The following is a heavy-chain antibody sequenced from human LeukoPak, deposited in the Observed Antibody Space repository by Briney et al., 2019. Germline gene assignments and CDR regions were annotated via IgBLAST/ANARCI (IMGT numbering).Heavy chain of an antibody. V-gene: IGHV3-23*01. J-gene: IGHJ4*02. Sequence: GRSLRLFCVASGFTFSSYAMGWVRQAPGKGLEWVSVISGSGDTTYYAYSVKGRFTVSRDNSKLYLQMNSLRAADTAVYFCAKRKDGFGSIDYWGQGTLVTVSS. CDR2: ISGSGDTT. D-gene: IGHD5-18*01. CDR1: GFTFSSYA. CDR3: AKRKDGFGSIDY.